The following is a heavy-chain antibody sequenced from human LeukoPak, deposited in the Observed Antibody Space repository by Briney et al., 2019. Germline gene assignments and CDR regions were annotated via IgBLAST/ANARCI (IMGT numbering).Heavy chain of an antibody. J-gene: IGHJ6*03. CDR3: ARISMISNYYYYYMDV. V-gene: IGHV3-53*01. D-gene: IGHD3/OR15-3a*01. Sequence: PGGSLRLSCAASGFTVSSNYMSWVRQAPGKGLEWVSVIYSGGSTYYADSVKGRFTISRDNSKNTLYLQMNSLRPEDTAVYYCARISMISNYYYYYMDVWGKGTTVTVSS. CDR2: IYSGGST. CDR1: GFTVSSNY.